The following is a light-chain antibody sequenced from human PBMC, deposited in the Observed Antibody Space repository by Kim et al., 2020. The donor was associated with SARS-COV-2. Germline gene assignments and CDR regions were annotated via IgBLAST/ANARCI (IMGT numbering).Light chain of an antibody. J-gene: IGKJ4*01. V-gene: IGKV3-20*01. CDR3: QQYGKTPTLT. Sequence: STGEPATLSCRASQSVPSYYLAWYQQKPGQAPRLLIYAGSSRATGIPDRFSGSGSETDFTLTINRLEPEDFAVYYCQQYGKTPTLTFGGGTKLEI. CDR1: QSVPSYY. CDR2: AGS.